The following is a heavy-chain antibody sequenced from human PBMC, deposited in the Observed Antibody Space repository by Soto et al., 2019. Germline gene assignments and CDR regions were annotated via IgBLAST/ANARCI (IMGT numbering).Heavy chain of an antibody. Sequence: SGSTLASFRRGRVRQMPGAGTEWVAIIYPGDSATRYSPSFQGKSPISAEQSISTAYLQWSSLKASDTAMYYCARRPTEGTSNYYSFATDVWRLGTADTVPS. V-gene: IGHV5-51*01. D-gene: IGHD4-4*01. CDR3: ARRPTEGTSNYYSFATDV. CDR2: IYPGDSAT. J-gene: IGHJ6*02. CDR1: GSTLASFR.